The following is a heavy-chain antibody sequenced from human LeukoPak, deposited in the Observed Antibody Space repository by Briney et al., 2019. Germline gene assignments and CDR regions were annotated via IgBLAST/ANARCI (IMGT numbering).Heavy chain of an antibody. CDR3: ARDTYGSGSYYNAPLDY. CDR2: ISSGGSSI. D-gene: IGHD3-10*01. CDR1: GFTFSSYS. Sequence: GGSLRLSCAASGFTFSSYSMNWVRQAPGKGLEWVSYISSGGSSIYYADSVKGRFTISRDNSKNSLYLQMNSLRAEDTAVYYCARDTYGSGSYYNAPLDYWGQGTLVTVSS. V-gene: IGHV3-48*01. J-gene: IGHJ4*02.